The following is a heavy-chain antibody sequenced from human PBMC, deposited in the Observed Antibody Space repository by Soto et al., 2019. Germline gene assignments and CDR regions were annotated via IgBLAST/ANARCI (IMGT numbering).Heavy chain of an antibody. CDR1: GFTFANYA. CDR3: TKRLPHYFDD. CDR2: ITGSTFDT. D-gene: IGHD2-15*01. V-gene: IGHV3-23*01. Sequence: PGGSLRLSCAASGFTFANYAMAWVRQAPGKGLEWVSLITGSTFDTKTADSVKGRFIVSRDNSRNTLYLQMNSLRPEDTAVYYCTKRLPHYFDDWGQGTLVRVSS. J-gene: IGHJ4*02.